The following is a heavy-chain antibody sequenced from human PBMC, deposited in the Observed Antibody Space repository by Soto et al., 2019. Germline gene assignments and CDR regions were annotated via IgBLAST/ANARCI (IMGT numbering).Heavy chain of an antibody. D-gene: IGHD6-6*01. CDR2: IYDTESA. V-gene: IGHV4-31*01. CDR3: ARASSSSSAADY. Sequence: QVQLQESGPGLVKPSQTLSLTCSVSGESISSGGYYWSWIRHLPGKGLEWIGYIYDTESAYYNPSLESPVSISMDTSENHFAMTLSSVTAADSAVYYCARASSSSSAADYWGQGLQVTVS. J-gene: IGHJ4*02. CDR1: GESISSGGYY.